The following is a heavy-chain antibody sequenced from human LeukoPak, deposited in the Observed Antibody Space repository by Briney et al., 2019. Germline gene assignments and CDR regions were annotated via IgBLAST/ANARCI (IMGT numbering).Heavy chain of an antibody. CDR2: ISGNGGST. V-gene: IGHV3-23*01. Sequence: GGSLRLSCAASGFTFSDFAMNWVRQAPGKGLEWVTAISGNGGSTYYADSVKGRFSISRDNSKNTLFLQMNSPTAEDTGVYYCGKARSAVVEAATNYWGQGTRVTVSS. CDR3: GKARSAVVEAATNY. J-gene: IGHJ4*02. D-gene: IGHD2-15*01. CDR1: GFTFSDFA.